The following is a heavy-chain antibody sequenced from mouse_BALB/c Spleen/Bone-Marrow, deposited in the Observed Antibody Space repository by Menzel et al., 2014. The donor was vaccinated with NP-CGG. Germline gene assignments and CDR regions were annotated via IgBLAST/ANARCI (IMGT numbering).Heavy chain of an antibody. Sequence: EVKLVESGGGLVQPGGSLKLSCAASGFDLSRYWMSWVRQAPGKGLEWIGEINPDSNTINYTPSLKDKFIISRDNAKNTLYLQMSKVRSEDTALYYCSRLGYYGGFAYWGQGTLVTVSA. V-gene: IGHV4-1*02. D-gene: IGHD2-3*01. CDR1: GFDLSRYW. CDR3: SRLGYYGGFAY. J-gene: IGHJ3*01. CDR2: INPDSNTI.